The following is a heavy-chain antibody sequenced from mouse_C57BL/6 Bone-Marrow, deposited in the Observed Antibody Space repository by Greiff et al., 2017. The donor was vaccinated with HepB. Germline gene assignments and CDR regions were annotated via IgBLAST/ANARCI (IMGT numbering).Heavy chain of an antibody. CDR2: IYPRSGNT. CDR1: GYTFTSYG. D-gene: IGHD3-2*02. CDR3: ARWSSGYVGDYAMYY. J-gene: IGHJ4*01. V-gene: IGHV1-81*01. Sequence: QVQLQQSGAELARPGASVKLSCKASGYTFTSYGISWVKQRTGQGLEWIGEIYPRSGNTYYNEKFKGKATLTADKSSSTAYMELRSLTSEDSAVYFCARWSSGYVGDYAMYYWGQGTPVTVSS.